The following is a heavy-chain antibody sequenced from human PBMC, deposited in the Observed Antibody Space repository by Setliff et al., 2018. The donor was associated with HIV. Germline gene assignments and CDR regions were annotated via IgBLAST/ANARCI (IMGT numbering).Heavy chain of an antibody. CDR1: RGSINNYH. CDR3: ARVSSANYYAEHFYFMDV. CDR2: IYYIGDT. Sequence: SETLSLTCTVSRGSINNYHWSWIRQTPGKGLEWIGHIYYIGDTNYNPSLKSRLTMSVDTSKNQFSLRLTSVSAADTAVYFRARVSSANYYAEHFYFMDVWGKGTTVTVSS. V-gene: IGHV4-59*01. J-gene: IGHJ6*03. D-gene: IGHD1-26*01.